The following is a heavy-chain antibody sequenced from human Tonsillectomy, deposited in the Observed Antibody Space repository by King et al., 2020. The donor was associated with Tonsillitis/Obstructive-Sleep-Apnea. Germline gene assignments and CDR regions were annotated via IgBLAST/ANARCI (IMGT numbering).Heavy chain of an antibody. V-gene: IGHV7-4-1*02. Sequence: QLVQSGSELKKPGASVKVSCKASGYTFTSYAMNWVRRAPGQGLEWMGWINTNTGNPTYAQGFTGRFVFSLDTSVSTAYLQISSLKAEDTAVYYCARDAGYDYIWGSYRPTAHFDLWGRGTLVTVSS. CDR3: ARDAGYDYIWGSYRPTAHFDL. CDR2: INTNTGNP. D-gene: IGHD3-16*02. J-gene: IGHJ2*01. CDR1: GYTFTSYA.